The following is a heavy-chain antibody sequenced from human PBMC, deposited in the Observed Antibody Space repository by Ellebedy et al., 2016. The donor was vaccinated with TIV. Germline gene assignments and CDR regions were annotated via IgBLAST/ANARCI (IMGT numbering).Heavy chain of an antibody. D-gene: IGHD3-10*01. CDR1: GFIVTSNY. CDR3: AKGGDYYGSGSYFDY. J-gene: IGHJ4*02. CDR2: IYSGGST. Sequence: PGGSLRLSCAASGFIVTSNYMSWVRQAPGKGLEWVSVIYSGGSTHYADSVKGRFTISRDNSKNTLYLQMNSLRAEDTAVYYCAKGGDYYGSGSYFDYWGQGTLVTVSS. V-gene: IGHV3-66*01.